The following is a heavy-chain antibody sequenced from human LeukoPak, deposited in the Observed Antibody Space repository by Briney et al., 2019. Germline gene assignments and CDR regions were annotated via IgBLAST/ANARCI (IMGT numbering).Heavy chain of an antibody. J-gene: IGHJ6*02. CDR2: IYYSGST. D-gene: IGHD3-10*01. Sequence: PSETLSLTCTVSGGSISPFYWSWIRQPPGKGLEWIAYIYYSGSTNYNPSLKSRVTISVDTSKNQFSLKLSSVTAADTAVYYCARGRYYYGSGSSVQNYYYYYGMDVWGQGTTVTVSS. V-gene: IGHV4-59*01. CDR3: ARGRYYYGSGSSVQNYYYYYGMDV. CDR1: GGSISPFY.